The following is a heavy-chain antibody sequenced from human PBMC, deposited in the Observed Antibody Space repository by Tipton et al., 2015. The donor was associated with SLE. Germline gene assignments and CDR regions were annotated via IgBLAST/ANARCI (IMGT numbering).Heavy chain of an antibody. CDR1: SSYE. D-gene: IGHD6-13*01. CDR3: ARDIAAAGTYYFDY. CDR2: IYYSGST. Sequence: SSYEMNWIRQPPGKGLEWIGSIYYSGSTYYNPSLKSRVTISVDTSKNQFSLKLSSVTAADTAVYYCARDIAAAGTYYFDYWGQGTLVTASS. J-gene: IGHJ4*02. V-gene: IGHV4-39*07.